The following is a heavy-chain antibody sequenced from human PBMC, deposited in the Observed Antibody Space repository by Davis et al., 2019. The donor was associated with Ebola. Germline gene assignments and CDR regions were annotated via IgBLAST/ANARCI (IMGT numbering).Heavy chain of an antibody. D-gene: IGHD6-13*01. J-gene: IGHJ4*02. CDR2: ISYDGSNK. Sequence: PGGSLRLSCAASGFTFSSYAMHWVRQAPGKGLEWVAVISYDGSNKYYADSVKGRFTISRDNSKNTPYLQMNSLRAEDTAVYYCARMAAAGTIEIDYWGQGTLVTVSS. CDR1: GFTFSSYA. CDR3: ARMAAAGTIEIDY. V-gene: IGHV3-30-3*01.